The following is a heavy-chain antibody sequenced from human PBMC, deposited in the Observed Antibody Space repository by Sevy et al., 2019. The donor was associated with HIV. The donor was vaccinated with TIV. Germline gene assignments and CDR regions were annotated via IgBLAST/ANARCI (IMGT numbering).Heavy chain of an antibody. D-gene: IGHD3-10*01. Sequence: GGCLRLSCAASGFTFSSYGMHCVRQAPGKGLEWVALIWYDGTNKYYADSVKGRFTISRDNSKNTLYLQMNSLRAEDTTVYYCASGAYYYATRSQNFDYWGPGTTVSVSS. V-gene: IGHV3-33*01. CDR1: GFTFSSYG. CDR3: ASGAYYYATRSQNFDY. J-gene: IGHJ4*02. CDR2: IWYDGTNK.